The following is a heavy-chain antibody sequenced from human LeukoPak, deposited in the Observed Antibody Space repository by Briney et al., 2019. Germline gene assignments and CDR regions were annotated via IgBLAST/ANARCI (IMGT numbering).Heavy chain of an antibody. Sequence: ASVKVSCKGSGYTFTNKGISWVRQAPGQGLEWMGWISVYNGNTNYAQKFQGRVTMTTDTSTSTAYMELKSLRSDDTAVYYCARDGSAYVEDWFDPWGQGTLVIVSS. D-gene: IGHD5-12*01. CDR2: ISVYNGNT. J-gene: IGHJ5*02. CDR3: ARDGSAYVEDWFDP. V-gene: IGHV1-18*01. CDR1: GYTFTNKG.